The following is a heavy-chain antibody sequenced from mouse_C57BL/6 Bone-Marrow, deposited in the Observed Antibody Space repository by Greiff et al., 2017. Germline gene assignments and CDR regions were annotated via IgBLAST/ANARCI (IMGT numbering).Heavy chain of an antibody. D-gene: IGHD2-3*01. Sequence: QVQLQQSGAELVRPGTSVKVSCKASGYAFTNYLIEWVKQRPGQGLEWIGVINPGSGGTNYNEKFKGKATLTADKSSSTAYMQLSSLTSEDSAVYFCARGGWFPDTWRQGTTLTVSS. CDR2: INPGSGGT. CDR3: ARGGWFPDT. J-gene: IGHJ2*01. V-gene: IGHV1-54*01. CDR1: GYAFTNYL.